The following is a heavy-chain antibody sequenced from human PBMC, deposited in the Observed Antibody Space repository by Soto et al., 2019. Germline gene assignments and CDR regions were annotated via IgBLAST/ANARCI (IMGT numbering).Heavy chain of an antibody. V-gene: IGHV3-33*01. J-gene: IGHJ3*02. CDR2: IWFDGSNK. D-gene: IGHD4-17*01. Sequence: QVQLVQSGGGVVQPGRSLRLSCAASGFTFSSYAMHWVRQAPGKGLEWVAVIWFDGSNKYYADSVKGRFTISRDNSKNTLYPQMSSLRAEDTAVYYCARDPKYGDYETAGASDIWGQGTMVIVSS. CDR1: GFTFSSYA. CDR3: ARDPKYGDYETAGASDI.